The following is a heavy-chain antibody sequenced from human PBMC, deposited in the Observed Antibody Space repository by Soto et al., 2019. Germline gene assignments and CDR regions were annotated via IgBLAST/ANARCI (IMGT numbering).Heavy chain of an antibody. D-gene: IGHD2-8*01. Sequence: AGGSLRLSCAASGFSFSDSYMSWIRQAPGKGLEWVSYISFSGDVTRYSDSVEGRFTVSRDNAKKSLFLQMNSLRVEDTAVYYCARENGHPGHNYGMDVWGQGTSVTVSS. V-gene: IGHV3-11*01. CDR3: ARENGHPGHNYGMDV. J-gene: IGHJ6*02. CDR2: ISFSGDVT. CDR1: GFSFSDSY.